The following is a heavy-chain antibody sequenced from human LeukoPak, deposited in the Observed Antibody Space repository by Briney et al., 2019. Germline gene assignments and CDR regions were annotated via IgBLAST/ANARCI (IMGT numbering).Heavy chain of an antibody. V-gene: IGHV3-23*01. CDR2: ISGSGVST. J-gene: IGHJ4*02. CDR1: GFTFSSYW. Sequence: GGSLRLSCAASGFTFSSYWMSWVRQAPGKGLEWVSGISGSGVSTYYADSVKGRFTISRDNSKNTLYVQMNSLRAEDTAVYYCAKRTSGGSSGYSFDYWGQGTLVTVSS. D-gene: IGHD3-16*01. CDR3: AKRTSGGSSGYSFDY.